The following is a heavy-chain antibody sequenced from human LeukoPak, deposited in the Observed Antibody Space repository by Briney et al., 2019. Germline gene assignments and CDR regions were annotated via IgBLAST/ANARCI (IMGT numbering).Heavy chain of an antibody. D-gene: IGHD4-17*01. CDR3: ARVSTVYAFDI. V-gene: IGHV4-61*02. CDR1: GGSISSGDYY. J-gene: IGHJ3*02. Sequence: SETLSLTCTVSGGSISSGDYYWSWIRQPAGKGLEWIGRIYTSGSTNYNPSLKSRVTMSVDTSKNQFSLKLSSVTAADTAVYYCARVSTVYAFDIWGQGTMVTVSS. CDR2: IYTSGST.